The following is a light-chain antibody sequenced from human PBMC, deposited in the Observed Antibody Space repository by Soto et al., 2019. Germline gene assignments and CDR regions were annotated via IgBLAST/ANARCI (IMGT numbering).Light chain of an antibody. CDR1: QSVGGN. V-gene: IGKV3-15*01. Sequence: EVLMTQSPGTLSVSPGERATLSCRASQSVGGNLAWYQQRPGQPPRLLIYGASTRASGIPASFSGSGSGADFTLTISSLQSEDFAVYHCQQYNEWPRTFGQGTVVEIK. CDR3: QQYNEWPRT. CDR2: GAS. J-gene: IGKJ1*01.